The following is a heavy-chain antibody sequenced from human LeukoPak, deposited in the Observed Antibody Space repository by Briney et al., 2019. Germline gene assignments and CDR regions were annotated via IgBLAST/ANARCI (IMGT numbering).Heavy chain of an antibody. J-gene: IGHJ6*03. V-gene: IGHV3-74*01. CDR3: ARDATSDGYSSSWYRYYYYYYMDV. Sequence: PGGSLRLSCAASGFTISSYWMHWVRQAPGKGLVWVSRINSDGSSTSYADSVKGRFTISRDNAENTLYLQMNSLRAEDTAVYYCARDATSDGYSSSWYRYYYYYYMDVWGKGTTVTVSS. CDR1: GFTISSYW. D-gene: IGHD6-13*01. CDR2: INSDGSST.